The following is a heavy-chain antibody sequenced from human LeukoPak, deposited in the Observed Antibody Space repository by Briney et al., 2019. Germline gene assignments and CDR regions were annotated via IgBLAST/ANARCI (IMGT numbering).Heavy chain of an antibody. CDR3: ATGSFSYYYGKDV. D-gene: IGHD2/OR15-2a*01. CDR1: GGSISSGDYY. Sequence: SQTLSLTCSVSGGSISSGDYYWSWIRQHPGKGLEWIGYIYSSGSTYYNPSLKSRVSISVDTSKNQFSLKLSSVTAADTAVYYCATGSFSYYYGKDVWGQGTTVTVSS. J-gene: IGHJ6*02. CDR2: IYSSGST. V-gene: IGHV4-31*03.